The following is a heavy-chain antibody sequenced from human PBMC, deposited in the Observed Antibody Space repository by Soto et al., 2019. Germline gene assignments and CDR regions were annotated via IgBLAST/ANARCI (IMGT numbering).Heavy chain of an antibody. CDR2: ISAYNGNT. V-gene: IGHV1-18*01. CDR3: ARTRITMVRDLSGWFDP. CDR1: GYTFTSYG. D-gene: IGHD3-10*01. Sequence: ASVKVSCKASGYTFTSYGISWVRQAPGQGLEWMGWISAYNGNTNYAQKLQGRVTMTTDTSTSTAYMELRSLRSDDTAVYYCARTRITMVRDLSGWFDPWGQGTLVTVSS. J-gene: IGHJ5*02.